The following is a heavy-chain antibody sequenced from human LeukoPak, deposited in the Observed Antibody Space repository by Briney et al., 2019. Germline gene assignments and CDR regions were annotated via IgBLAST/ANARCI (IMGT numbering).Heavy chain of an antibody. CDR3: AREGLELELNWFDP. V-gene: IGHV1-18*01. D-gene: IGHD1-7*01. CDR2: IRAYNGKT. Sequence: ASVKVSCKASGYTFTSYGISWVRQAPGHGLEWMGWIRAYNGKTNYAQKLQARVTMTTDTSTSTAYMELRSLRSDDTAVYYCAREGLELELNWFDPWGQGTLVTVSS. J-gene: IGHJ5*02. CDR1: GYTFTSYG.